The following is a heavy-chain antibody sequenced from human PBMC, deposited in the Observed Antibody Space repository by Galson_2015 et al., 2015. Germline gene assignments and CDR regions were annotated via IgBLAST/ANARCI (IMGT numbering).Heavy chain of an antibody. CDR2: IYHSGST. CDR1: GDSLSNYY. D-gene: IGHD3-10*01. CDR3: ARVGRWGSGSRLYYYYGMDV. Sequence: SEPLSLTCTVSGDSLSNYYWSWIQQPPGKGLEWIGYIYHSGSTNYNPSLKSRVTISLDTSKSQFSLELNSVTAADTAVYYCARVGRWGSGSRLYYYYGMDVWGQGTTVTVSS. V-gene: IGHV4-59*01. J-gene: IGHJ6*02.